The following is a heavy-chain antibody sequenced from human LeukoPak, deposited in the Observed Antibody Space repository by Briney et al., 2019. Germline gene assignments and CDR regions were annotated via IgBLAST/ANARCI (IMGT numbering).Heavy chain of an antibody. CDR2: IYYSGST. D-gene: IGHD6-6*01. V-gene: IGHV4-39*07. CDR3: ARSVEYSSSFYYYYYYMDV. CDR1: GGSISSSSYY. J-gene: IGHJ6*03. Sequence: SETLSLTCTVSGGSISSSSYYWGWIRQPPRKGLEWIGSIYYSGSTYYNPSLKSRVTISVDTSKNQFSLKLSSVTAADTAVYYCARSVEYSSSFYYYYYYMDVWGKGTTVTVSS.